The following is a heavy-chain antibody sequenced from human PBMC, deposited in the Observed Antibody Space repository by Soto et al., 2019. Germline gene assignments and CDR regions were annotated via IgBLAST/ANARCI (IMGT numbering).Heavy chain of an antibody. J-gene: IGHJ4*01. Sequence: EVQLVESGGGLVQPGGSLRLSCAASGFIFDDFAMHWVRQAPGKGLEWVAGIIWNSAYIVFGDSVKGRFTVSRDNAKKSLYLQMNSLRPEDTATYYGVKDSTVSGVRQGMDYWGRGTLVTVSS. D-gene: IGHD1-1*01. CDR1: GFIFDDFA. CDR3: VKDSTVSGVRQGMDY. CDR2: IIWNSAYI. V-gene: IGHV3-9*01.